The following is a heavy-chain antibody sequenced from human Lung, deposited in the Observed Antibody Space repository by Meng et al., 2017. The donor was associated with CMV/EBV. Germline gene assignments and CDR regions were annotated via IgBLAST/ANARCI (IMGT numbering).Heavy chain of an antibody. CDR1: GFTFNSYA. J-gene: IGHJ4*02. Sequence: GXSXKISCAASGFTFNSYAMNWVRQAPGKGLEWVSYISETSSYIYYADSVKGRFTISRDNANNSLYLQMSSLRAEDTALYYCVRDWKYSWGQGTLVTVSS. D-gene: IGHD1-1*01. V-gene: IGHV3-21*01. CDR2: ISETSSYI. CDR3: VRDWKYS.